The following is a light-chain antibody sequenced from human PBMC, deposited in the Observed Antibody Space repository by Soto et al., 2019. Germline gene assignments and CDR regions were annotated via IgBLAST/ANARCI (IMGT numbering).Light chain of an antibody. J-gene: IGKJ1*01. CDR1: QSVSSSY. V-gene: IGKV3-20*01. CDR2: GAS. CDR3: QHYRSSPPAWT. Sequence: DIVLTQSPGTLSLSPGERATLSCRASQSVSSSYLAWYQQTPGQAPRLLIYGASSRATGIPDRFSGSGSGTDFTLTISRLEPEDFAVYYCQHYRSSPPAWTF.